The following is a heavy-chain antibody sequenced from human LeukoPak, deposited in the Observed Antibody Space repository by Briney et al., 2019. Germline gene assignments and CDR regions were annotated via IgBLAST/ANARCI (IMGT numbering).Heavy chain of an antibody. CDR2: IIPIFCTA. J-gene: IGHJ6*03. CDR1: GGTFSSYA. Sequence: SVKVSCKASGGTFSSYAISWVRQAPGQGLEWMGRIIPIFCTANYAQKFQGRVTITTDESTSTAYMELSSLRSEDTAVYYCATNRDCSGGSCYPYYYYYMDVWGKGTTVTVSS. V-gene: IGHV1-69*05. D-gene: IGHD2-15*01. CDR3: ATNRDCSGGSCYPYYYYYMDV.